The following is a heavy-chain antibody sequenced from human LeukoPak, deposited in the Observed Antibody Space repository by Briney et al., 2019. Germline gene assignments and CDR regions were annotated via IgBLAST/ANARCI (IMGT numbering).Heavy chain of an antibody. CDR2: IFYSGST. CDR3: AKSNGYGLVDI. J-gene: IGHJ3*02. V-gene: IGHV4-39*07. Sequence: SETLSLTCTVSGYSISTSSYYWGWVRQPPGKGLEWIGNIFYSGSTYYSPSLKSRVTISLDTSRNQFSLKLNSVTAADTAVYYCAKSNGYGLVDIWDQGTMVTVSS. D-gene: IGHD3-10*01. CDR1: GYSISTSSYY.